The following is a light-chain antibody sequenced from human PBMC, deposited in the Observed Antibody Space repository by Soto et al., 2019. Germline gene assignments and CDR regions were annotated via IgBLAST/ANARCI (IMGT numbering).Light chain of an antibody. V-gene: IGLV4-69*01. Sequence: QPVLTQSPSASASLGASVRLTCTLSSGHRSYAIAWHQQQPEKGPRYLMKLNSDGSHSKGDGIPDRFSGSSSGAERYLTISSLQSEDEADYYCQTWDTGIVVFGGGTQLTVL. CDR1: SGHRSYA. J-gene: IGLJ2*01. CDR2: LNSDGSH. CDR3: QTWDTGIVV.